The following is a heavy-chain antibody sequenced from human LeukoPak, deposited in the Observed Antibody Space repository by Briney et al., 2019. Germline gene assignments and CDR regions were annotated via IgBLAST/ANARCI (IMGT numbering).Heavy chain of an antibody. CDR1: GGSFSGYY. V-gene: IGHV4-34*01. CDR2: INHSGST. Sequence: SETLSLTCAVYGGSFSGYYWSWIRQPPGKGLEWIGEINHSGSTNYNPSLKSRVTISVDTSKNHFSLKLSSVTAADTAVYYCAEVTTAGTWFDNWGQGTLVTVSS. D-gene: IGHD6-13*01. J-gene: IGHJ4*02. CDR3: AEVTTAGTWFDN.